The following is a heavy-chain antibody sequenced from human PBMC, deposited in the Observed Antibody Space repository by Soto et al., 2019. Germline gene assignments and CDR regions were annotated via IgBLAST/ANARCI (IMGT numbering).Heavy chain of an antibody. D-gene: IGHD2-21*02. V-gene: IGHV4-30-4*01. Sequence: QVQLQESGPGLVRLSETLSLTCNVSGVSMSIEHYHWTWIRQSPGKGLEWIGYIHYSGSMLHNPSLQSRLTMSVDTSKNLFSLKLSSVTAADTAVYFCAREDDGGDRDYYGLDVWGQGTTVTVSS. CDR1: GVSMSIEHYH. CDR2: IHYSGSM. J-gene: IGHJ6*02. CDR3: AREDDGGDRDYYGLDV.